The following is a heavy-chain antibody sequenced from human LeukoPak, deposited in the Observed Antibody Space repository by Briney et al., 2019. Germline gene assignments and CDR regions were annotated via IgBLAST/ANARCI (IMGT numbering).Heavy chain of an antibody. D-gene: IGHD3-16*02. V-gene: IGHV4-59*01. J-gene: IGHJ4*02. CDR1: GGSISSYY. CDR3: ARGGSYLSFDY. CDR2: IYYSGST. Sequence: PSETLSLTCIVSGGSISSYYWSWIRQPPGKGLEWIGYIYYSGSTNYNPSLKSRVTISVDTSKHQFSLKLSSVTAADTAVYYCARGGSYLSFDYWGQGTLVTVSS.